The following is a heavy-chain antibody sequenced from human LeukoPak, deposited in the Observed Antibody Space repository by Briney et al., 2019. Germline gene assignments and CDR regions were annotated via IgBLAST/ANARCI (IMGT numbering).Heavy chain of an antibody. Sequence: ASVTVSCKVSGYTLTELSMHWVRQAPGKGLEWMGGFDPEDGETIYAQKFQGRVSMTEDTSTDTAYMELSSLRSEDTAVYYCATRRCSSTRCYGFDRWGQGTLVTVSS. D-gene: IGHD2-2*01. CDR2: FDPEDGET. CDR3: ATRRCSSTRCYGFDR. CDR1: GYTLTELS. J-gene: IGHJ5*02. V-gene: IGHV1-24*01.